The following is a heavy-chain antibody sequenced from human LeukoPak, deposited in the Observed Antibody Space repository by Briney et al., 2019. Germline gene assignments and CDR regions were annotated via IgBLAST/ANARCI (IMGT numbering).Heavy chain of an antibody. J-gene: IGHJ2*01. Sequence: ASVKVSCKASGYTFTGYYIHWVRQAPGQGLEWMGWINPNGEGSMYAQQFQGRVTLTRDTSINTAYMELSSLRSDDTAVYYCVRRSRTGNFDLWGRGTLVTVSS. CDR1: GYTFTGYY. CDR2: INPNGEGS. CDR3: VRRSRTGNFDL. D-gene: IGHD2-2*01. V-gene: IGHV1-2*02.